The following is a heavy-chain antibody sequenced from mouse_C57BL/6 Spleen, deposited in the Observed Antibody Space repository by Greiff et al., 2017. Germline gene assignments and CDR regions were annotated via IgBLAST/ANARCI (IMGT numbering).Heavy chain of an antibody. D-gene: IGHD2-3*01. J-gene: IGHJ1*03. V-gene: IGHV1-78*01. CDR1: GYTFTDPT. Sequence: QVQLQQSDAELVKPGASVKISCKVSGYTFTDPTIHWMKQRPEQGLEWIGYIYPRDGNTKYNEKFKGKATLTADKSSSTAYMQLNSLTSEDSAVYYCATDDGYYVGFDGWGTGTTGTVAS. CDR2: IYPRDGNT. CDR3: ATDDGYYVGFDG.